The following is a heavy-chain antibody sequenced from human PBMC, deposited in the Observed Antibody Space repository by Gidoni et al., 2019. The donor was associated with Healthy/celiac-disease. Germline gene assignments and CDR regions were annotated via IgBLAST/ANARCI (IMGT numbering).Heavy chain of an antibody. CDR1: GFSLSTSGVG. CDR3: AHRAKERITIFGVVPPPDAFDI. J-gene: IGHJ3*02. Sequence: QITLKESGPTLVKPTQTLTLTCTFSGFSLSTSGVGVGWIRQPPGKALEWLALIYWNDDKRYSPSLKSRLTITKDTSKNQVVLTMTNMDPVDTATYYCAHRAKERITIFGVVPPPDAFDIWGQGTMVTVSS. D-gene: IGHD3-3*01. V-gene: IGHV2-5*01. CDR2: IYWNDDK.